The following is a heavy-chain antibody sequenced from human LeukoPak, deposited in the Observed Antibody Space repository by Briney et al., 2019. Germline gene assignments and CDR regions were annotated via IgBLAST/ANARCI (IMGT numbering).Heavy chain of an antibody. V-gene: IGHV3-30-3*01. CDR2: ISYDGSNR. CDR3: ARSKVPREDCSATSCYAGFGAFDI. J-gene: IGHJ3*02. Sequence: PGGSLRLSCAASGFTFSSYAMHWVRQAPGKGLEWVAVISYDGSNRYYADSVKGRFTISRDNSKNTLYLQMNSLRSEDTALYYCARSKVPREDCSATSCYAGFGAFDIWGQGTMVTVSS. CDR1: GFTFSSYA. D-gene: IGHD2-2*01.